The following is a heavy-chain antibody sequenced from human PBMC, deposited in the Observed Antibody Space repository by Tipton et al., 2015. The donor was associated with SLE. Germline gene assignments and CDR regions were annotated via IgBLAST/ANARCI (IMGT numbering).Heavy chain of an antibody. CDR3: ASGGYGGNPDY. D-gene: IGHD4-23*01. Sequence: SLRLSCAASGFTFSSYWMSWVRQAPGKGLEWVANIKQDGSEKYYVDSVKGRFTISRDNAENSLYLQMNSLRAEDTAVYYCASGGYGGNPDYWGQGTLVTVSS. V-gene: IGHV3-7*01. J-gene: IGHJ4*02. CDR1: GFTFSSYW. CDR2: IKQDGSEK.